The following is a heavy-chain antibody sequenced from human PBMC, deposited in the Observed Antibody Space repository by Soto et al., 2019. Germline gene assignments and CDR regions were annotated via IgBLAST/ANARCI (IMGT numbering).Heavy chain of an antibody. CDR3: AREGGIVGATAADY. CDR1: GGSISSGGYY. D-gene: IGHD1-26*01. V-gene: IGHV4-31*03. Sequence: QVQLQESGPGLVKPSQTLSLTCTVSGGSISSGGYYWSWIRQHPGKGLEWIGYIYYSGSTYYNPSLKSRVTLSVDTYKNQFSLKLSSVTAADTAVYYCAREGGIVGATAADYWGQGTLVTVSS. CDR2: IYYSGST. J-gene: IGHJ4*02.